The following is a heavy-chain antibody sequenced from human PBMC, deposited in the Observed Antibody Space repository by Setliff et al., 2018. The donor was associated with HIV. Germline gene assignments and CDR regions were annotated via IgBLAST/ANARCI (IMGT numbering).Heavy chain of an antibody. Sequence: PGGSMRLSCTASGFTFSSYAMSWVRQAPGKGLEWVPAISGSGGSTYYADSVKGRFTITRDNSKNTLYLQMNSLIAEDTAVYYCAKDPRAAVATFCDYWGQGTLVTVSS. D-gene: IGHD5-12*01. CDR1: GFTFSSYA. CDR3: AKDPRAAVATFCDY. V-gene: IGHV3-23*01. J-gene: IGHJ4*02. CDR2: ISGSGGST.